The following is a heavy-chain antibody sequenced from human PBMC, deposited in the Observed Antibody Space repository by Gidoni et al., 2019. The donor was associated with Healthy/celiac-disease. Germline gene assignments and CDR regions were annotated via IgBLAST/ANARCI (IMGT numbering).Heavy chain of an antibody. CDR2: ISYDVSNK. CDR3: AKEPVDYYDSSGYFGY. V-gene: IGHV3-30*18. CDR1: AFTFSSYG. D-gene: IGHD3-22*01. Sequence: QVQLVESGGGVVQPGRSLRISCTASAFTFSSYGMHWVRQAPGKGLEWVAVISYDVSNKYYADSVKCRFTISRDNSKNTLYLQMNSLRAEDTAVYYCAKEPVDYYDSSGYFGYWGQGTLVTVSS. J-gene: IGHJ4*02.